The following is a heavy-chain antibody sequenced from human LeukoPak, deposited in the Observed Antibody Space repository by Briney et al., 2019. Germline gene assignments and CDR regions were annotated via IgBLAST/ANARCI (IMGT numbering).Heavy chain of an antibody. Sequence: QPGGSLRLSCAASGFTFGSYWMRWVRQAPGKGLEGVANIKEDGSEKYYVDSVKGRFTISRDNAKNSLYLQMNSLRAEDTAVYYCATQFWWTAVGDTVLDDWGQGTLVTVSS. CDR2: IKEDGSEK. CDR1: GFTFGSYW. V-gene: IGHV3-7*05. D-gene: IGHD6-19*01. CDR3: ATQFWWTAVGDTVLDD. J-gene: IGHJ4*02.